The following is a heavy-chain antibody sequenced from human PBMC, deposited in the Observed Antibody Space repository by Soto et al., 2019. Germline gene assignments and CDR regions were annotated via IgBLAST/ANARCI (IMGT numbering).Heavy chain of an antibody. D-gene: IGHD6-19*01. J-gene: IGHJ5*02. CDR3: ARGAAVAGNVGTNWFDP. V-gene: IGHV4-30-4*01. CDR2: IYYSGST. CDR1: GCSISSGDYY. Sequence: SETLSLTCAVSGCSISSGDYYWSWIRQPPGKGLEWIGYIYYSGSTYYNPSLKSRVTISVDTSKNQFSLKLSSVTAADTAVYYCARGAAVAGNVGTNWFDPWGQGTLVTVSS.